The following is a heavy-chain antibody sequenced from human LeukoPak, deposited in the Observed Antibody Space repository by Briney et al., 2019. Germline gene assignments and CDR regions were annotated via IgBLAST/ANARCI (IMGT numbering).Heavy chain of an antibody. CDR1: GYTFSAYG. D-gene: IGHD6-13*01. CDR2: ISAYSGNT. J-gene: IGHJ4*02. V-gene: IGHV1-18*01. CDR3: ARDSHIAGVAYYFDY. Sequence: ASVTVSCKASGYTFSAYGISWVRQAPGQGLEWMGYISAYSGNTNYAQKLQGRVTMTTDTSTSTAYMELRSLRSDDTAVYYCARDSHIAGVAYYFDYWGQRTMVTGSS.